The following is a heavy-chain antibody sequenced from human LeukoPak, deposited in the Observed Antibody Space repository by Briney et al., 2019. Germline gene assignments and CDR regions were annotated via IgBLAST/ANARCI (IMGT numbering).Heavy chain of an antibody. Sequence: SETLSLTCTVSGGSISSGDYYWSWIRQPPGKGLEWIGYIYYSGSTYYNPSLKSRVTISVDTSKDQFSLKLSSVTAADTAVYYCAREGRRWLQSKQYYGMDVWGQGTTVTVSS. J-gene: IGHJ6*02. CDR2: IYYSGST. CDR3: AREGRRWLQSKQYYGMDV. V-gene: IGHV4-30-4*01. D-gene: IGHD5-24*01. CDR1: GGSISSGDYY.